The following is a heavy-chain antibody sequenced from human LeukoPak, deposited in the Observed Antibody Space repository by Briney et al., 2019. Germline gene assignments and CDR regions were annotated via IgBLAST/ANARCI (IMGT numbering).Heavy chain of an antibody. CDR2: ISAGGATI. D-gene: IGHD3-16*01. CDR1: GFSFSTYA. J-gene: IGHJ4*02. CDR3: ASSAQSLGSY. V-gene: IGHV3-23*01. Sequence: GGSLRLSCAASGFSFSTYAMSWVRQAPGKGLEWVSAISAGGATIYYADSVKGRFTVSRDNSKNTLYLQMNSLRAEDTAVYYCASSAQSLGSYWGQGTLVTVSS.